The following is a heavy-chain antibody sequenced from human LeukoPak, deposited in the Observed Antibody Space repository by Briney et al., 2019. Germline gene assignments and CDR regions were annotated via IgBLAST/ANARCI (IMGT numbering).Heavy chain of an antibody. CDR3: ARVPHNYYDSSGYL. CDR2: IYYSGST. J-gene: IGHJ4*02. D-gene: IGHD3-22*01. V-gene: IGHV4-59*01. CDR1: GGSISSYY. Sequence: SETLSLTCAVSGGSISSYYWSWIRQPPGKGLEWIGYIYYSGSTNYNPSLKSRVTISVDTSKNQFSLKLSSVTAADTAVYYCARVPHNYYDSSGYLWGQGTLVTVSS.